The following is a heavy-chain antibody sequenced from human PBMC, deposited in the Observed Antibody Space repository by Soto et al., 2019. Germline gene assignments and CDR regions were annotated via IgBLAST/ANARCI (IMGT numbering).Heavy chain of an antibody. CDR3: ARAARKVWWFDP. D-gene: IGHD2-8*01. CDR1: GYTFTSYG. Sequence: ASVKVSCKASGYTFTSYGISWVRQAPGQGLEWMGWISAYNGNTNYAQKLQGRVTMTTDTSTSTAYMELRSLRSDDTDVYYCARAARKVWWFDPWGQGTLVTVSS. CDR2: ISAYNGNT. V-gene: IGHV1-18*01. J-gene: IGHJ5*02.